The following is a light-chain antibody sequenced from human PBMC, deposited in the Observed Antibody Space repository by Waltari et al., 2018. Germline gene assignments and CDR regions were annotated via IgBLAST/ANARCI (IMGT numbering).Light chain of an antibody. CDR1: NTDVGGYNF. V-gene: IGLV2-14*03. CDR2: DVS. J-gene: IGLJ3*02. Sequence: QSALTQPASVSGSPGQSITISCTGTNTDVGGYNFVSWYQQHPGKAPQLMIYDVSNRPSGVSNRFSGSKSGNTASLTISGRQAEDEADYYCSSYTSSTTLVFGGGTKLTVL. CDR3: SSYTSSTTLV.